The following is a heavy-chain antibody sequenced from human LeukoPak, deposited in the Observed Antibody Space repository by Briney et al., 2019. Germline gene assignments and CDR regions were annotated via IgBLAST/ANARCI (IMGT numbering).Heavy chain of an antibody. CDR2: INPNSGGT. J-gene: IGHJ4*02. D-gene: IGHD5-24*01. CDR1: GYTFTGYY. Sequence: GASVKVSCKASGYTFTGYYMHWVRQAPGQGLEWMGWINPNSGGTNYAQKFQGRVTMTRDTSISTAYMELSRLRSDDTAVYYCARVIRRWLQLEGFDYWGQGTLVTVSS. CDR3: ARVIRRWLQLEGFDY. V-gene: IGHV1-2*02.